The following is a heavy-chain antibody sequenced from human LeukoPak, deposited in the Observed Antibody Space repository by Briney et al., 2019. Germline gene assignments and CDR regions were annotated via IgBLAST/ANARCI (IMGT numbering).Heavy chain of an antibody. CDR1: GLSFNNYA. CDR2: IRYDGSDK. Sequence: GGSLRLSCAASGLSFNNYAMNWVRRAPGKGLEWVAFIRYDGSDKYYADSVKGRFTISRDTSKNTLYLQMNSLRAEDTAVYYCARWKGNAFDIWGQGTMVTVSS. CDR3: ARWKGNAFDI. D-gene: IGHD1-1*01. J-gene: IGHJ3*02. V-gene: IGHV3-30*04.